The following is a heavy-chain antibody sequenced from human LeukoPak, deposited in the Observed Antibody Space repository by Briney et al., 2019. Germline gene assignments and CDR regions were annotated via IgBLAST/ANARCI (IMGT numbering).Heavy chain of an antibody. CDR3: ARRIIAVVGTVVYYFDY. CDR1: GGSISSSNYY. J-gene: IGHJ4*02. CDR2: ICYSGST. V-gene: IGHV4-39*01. D-gene: IGHD6-19*01. Sequence: PSETLSLTCTVSGGSISSSNYYWGWIRQPPGKGLEWIASICYSGSTYYNPSLKSRVTISVDTSKNQFSLKLTSVTAADTAVYYCARRIIAVVGTVVYYFDYWGQGTLVTVSS.